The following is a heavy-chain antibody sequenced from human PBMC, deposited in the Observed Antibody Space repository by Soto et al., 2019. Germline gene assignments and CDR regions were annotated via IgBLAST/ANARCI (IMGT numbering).Heavy chain of an antibody. D-gene: IGHD2-8*02. V-gene: IGHV3-20*04. CDR2: INSNGDSK. Sequence: GGSLRLSCAASGFTFDDYGMSWVRQAPGKGLEWVSGINSNGDSKYYPDSVKGRFTISRDTAKNSLYLQMNSLRAEDTAVYYCARSGYFDYWGQGTLVTVSS. CDR1: GFTFDDYG. CDR3: ARSGYFDY. J-gene: IGHJ4*02.